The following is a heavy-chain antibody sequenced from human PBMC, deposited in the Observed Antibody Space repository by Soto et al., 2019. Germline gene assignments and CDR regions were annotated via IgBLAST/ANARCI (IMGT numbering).Heavy chain of an antibody. D-gene: IGHD4-17*01. CDR3: ARDQGGDYAPFDY. Sequence: GGSLRLSCAASGFTFNIYAMSWVRQAPGKGLEWVSVIYSGGSTYYADSVKGRFTISRDNSKNTLYLQMNSLRAEDTAVYYCARDQGGDYAPFDYWGQGTLVTVSS. CDR2: IYSGGST. J-gene: IGHJ4*02. V-gene: IGHV3-66*01. CDR1: GFTFNIYA.